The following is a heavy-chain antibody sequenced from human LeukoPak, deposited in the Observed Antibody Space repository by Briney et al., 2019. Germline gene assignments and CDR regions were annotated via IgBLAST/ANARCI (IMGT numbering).Heavy chain of an antibody. CDR3: AITYYYDSSGYSKIFDY. V-gene: IGHV1-69*06. D-gene: IGHD3-22*01. CDR2: IIPIFGTA. Sequence: GASVKVSCKASGGTFSSYAISWVRQAPGQGLEWMGGIIPIFGTANYAQKFQGRVTITADKSTSTAYMELSSLRSEDTAVYYCAITYYYDSSGYSKIFDYWGQGTLVTVSS. CDR1: GGTFSSYA. J-gene: IGHJ4*02.